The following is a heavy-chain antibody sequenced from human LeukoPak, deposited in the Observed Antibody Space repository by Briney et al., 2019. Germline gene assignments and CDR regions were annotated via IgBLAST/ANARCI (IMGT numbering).Heavy chain of an antibody. J-gene: IGHJ4*02. CDR1: GGSISSYS. CDR2: IYNSGST. CDR3: ARGGQTMDTLTYFDL. Sequence: SETLSLTCTVSGGSISSYSWNWIRQPPGKGLEWIGYIYNSGSTNYNPSLKSRVTISVDSSKNQFSLKLNSVTAADTAVYYCARGGQTMDTLTYFDLWGQGTLVTVSS. V-gene: IGHV4-59*01. D-gene: IGHD3-10*01.